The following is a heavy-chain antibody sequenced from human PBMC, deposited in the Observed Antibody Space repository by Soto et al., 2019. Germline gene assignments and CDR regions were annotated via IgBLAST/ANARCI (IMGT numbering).Heavy chain of an antibody. Sequence: LSLTCTVSGASISTYYWSWIRQPPGKGLEWIGYISYSGSTNYNPSLKSRVTISVDTSKNQFSLKLSSVTAADTAVYYCARDIMGTNYYYYGMDVWGQGTTVTV. CDR1: GASISTYY. CDR3: ARDIMGTNYYYYGMDV. J-gene: IGHJ6*02. D-gene: IGHD2-8*01. V-gene: IGHV4-59*01. CDR2: ISYSGST.